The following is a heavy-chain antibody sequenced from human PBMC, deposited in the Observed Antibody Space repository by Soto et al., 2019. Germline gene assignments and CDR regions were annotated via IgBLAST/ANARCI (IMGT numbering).Heavy chain of an antibody. D-gene: IGHD1-7*01. Sequence: GGSLRLSCAASGFTFSGYDMHWVRQATGKGLEWVSAIGTAGDTYYPGSVKGRFTISRENAKNSLYLQMNSLRAGDTAVYYCTRTTDYEGSFDYWGQGTLVTVSS. CDR1: GFTFSGYD. V-gene: IGHV3-13*01. J-gene: IGHJ4*02. CDR3: TRTTDYEGSFDY. CDR2: IGTAGDT.